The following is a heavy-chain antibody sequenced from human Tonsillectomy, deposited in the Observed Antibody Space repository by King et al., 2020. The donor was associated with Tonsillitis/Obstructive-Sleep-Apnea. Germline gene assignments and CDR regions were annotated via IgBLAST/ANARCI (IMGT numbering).Heavy chain of an antibody. D-gene: IGHD2-15*01. Sequence: VQLVESGGAVVQPGGSLRLSCAGSGYIFSNYAMNWVLQAPGKGLEWVSGISGSGGSTYYAESGKGRFAISRDNSKNTLYLQMNSLRAEDTAVYYWAKVEGETDIVVVVAAYYMDVWGKGTTVTVSS. J-gene: IGHJ6*03. CDR2: ISGSGGST. V-gene: IGHV3-23*04. CDR1: GYIFSNYA. CDR3: AKVEGETDIVVVVAAYYMDV.